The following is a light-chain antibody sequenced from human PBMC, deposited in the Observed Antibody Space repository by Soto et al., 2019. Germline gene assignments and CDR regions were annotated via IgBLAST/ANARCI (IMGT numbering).Light chain of an antibody. J-gene: IGLJ1*01. V-gene: IGLV2-14*03. CDR3: NSFTTTNTYV. Sequence: QCVLTRPASVSGSPGEWITISCTGASSDVGGFDHVSWYQQHPGKVPRLLIYDVSSRPSGVSDRFSGSKSGNTASLTISGLQAEDEADYYCNSFTTTNTYVFGTGTKVTVL. CDR1: SSDVGGFDH. CDR2: DVS.